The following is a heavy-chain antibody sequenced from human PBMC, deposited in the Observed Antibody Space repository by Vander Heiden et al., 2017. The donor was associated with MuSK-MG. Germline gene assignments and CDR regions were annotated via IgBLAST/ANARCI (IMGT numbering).Heavy chain of an antibody. CDR1: GGSITSYY. Sequence: QVQLQESAPGLGQPSATLSLTCTVSGGSITSYYWSWIRQPPGKGLEWIGYIYYSGITNYNPSLKSRVTISVDTSKNQFSLKLSSVTAADTAVYYCARRLRDDSSGPFDYWGQGTLVTVSS. CDR2: IYYSGIT. V-gene: IGHV4-59*08. J-gene: IGHJ4*02. CDR3: ARRLRDDSSGPFDY. D-gene: IGHD3-22*01.